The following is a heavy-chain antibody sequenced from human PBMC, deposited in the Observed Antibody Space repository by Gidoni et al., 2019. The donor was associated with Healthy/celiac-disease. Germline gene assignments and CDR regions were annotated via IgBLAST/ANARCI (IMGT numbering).Heavy chain of an antibody. V-gene: IGHV1-8*01. CDR2: MNPNSGNT. J-gene: IGHJ4*02. Sequence: QVQLVQSGAEVKKPGASVKVSCKASGYTFTSYDINWVRQATGQGLEWMGWMNPNSGNTGYAQKFQGRGTMTRNTSISTAYMELSSLRSEDTAVYYCALLPGSYYGRFFDYWGQGTLVTVSS. CDR3: ALLPGSYYGRFFDY. D-gene: IGHD1-26*01. CDR1: GYTFTSYD.